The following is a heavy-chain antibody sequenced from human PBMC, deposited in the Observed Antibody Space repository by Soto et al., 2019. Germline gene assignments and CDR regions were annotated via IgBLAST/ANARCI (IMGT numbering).Heavy chain of an antibody. CDR1: GASISSPY. D-gene: IGHD5-12*01. Sequence: SETLSLTCTASGASISSPYWIWIGQSQERGLEWIAYVYHTGATNYNPSLKSRVTISLDTSKGQFSLNLTSLTTADTAVYFCARGGNRYSNVASGVGGFDFWGQGSLVTVSS. V-gene: IGHV4-59*11. CDR2: VYHTGAT. CDR3: ARGGNRYSNVASGVGGFDF. J-gene: IGHJ4*02.